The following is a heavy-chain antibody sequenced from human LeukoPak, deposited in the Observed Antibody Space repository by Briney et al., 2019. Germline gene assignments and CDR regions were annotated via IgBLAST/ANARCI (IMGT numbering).Heavy chain of an antibody. CDR1: GYTFTSYD. V-gene: IGHV1-8*01. CDR2: MNPNSGNT. D-gene: IGHD5-18*01. CDR3: ARGSGYSYSFTGRERTKSRLDY. J-gene: IGHJ4*02. Sequence: ASVKVSCKASGYTFTSYDINWVRQATGQGLEWMGWMNPNSGNTGYAQKFQGRVTMTRNTSISTAYMELNSLRAADTAVYYCARGSGYSYSFTGRERTKSRLDYWGQGTLVTVSS.